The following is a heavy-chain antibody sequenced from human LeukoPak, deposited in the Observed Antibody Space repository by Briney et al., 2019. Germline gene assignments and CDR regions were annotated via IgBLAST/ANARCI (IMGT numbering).Heavy chain of an antibody. J-gene: IGHJ4*02. CDR3: ARGGTRRPSPYDY. Sequence: QTGGSLRLSCEASGFTFSSFWMSWVRQAPGKGLEWMANIKQDGSERNYVGSVKGRFTLSRDNTKNSVYLQMNSLRADDTAIYYCARGGTRRPSPYDYWGQGTLVTVSS. CDR1: GFTFSSFW. CDR2: IKQDGSER. D-gene: IGHD1-14*01. V-gene: IGHV3-7*03.